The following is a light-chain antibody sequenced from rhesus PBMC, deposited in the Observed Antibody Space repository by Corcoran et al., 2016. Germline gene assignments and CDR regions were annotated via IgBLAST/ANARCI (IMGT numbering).Light chain of an antibody. J-gene: IGKJ4*01. CDR3: QQSYGTPLT. CDR1: ENVNND. Sequence: DIQMTQSPSSLSASVGDRVTITCRASENVNNDLHWYQQKPGKAPKLLICAASTLQSGVPSRLSGSGSGTDYTFTISSLQPEDVETYYWQQSYGTPLTFGGGTKVGIK. CDR2: AAS. V-gene: IGKV1-74*01.